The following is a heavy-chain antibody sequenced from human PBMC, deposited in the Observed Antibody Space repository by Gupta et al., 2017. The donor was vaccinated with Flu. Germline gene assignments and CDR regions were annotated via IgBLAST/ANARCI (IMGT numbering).Heavy chain of an antibody. D-gene: IGHD3-22*01. V-gene: IGHV3-21*01. CDR3: ARGWYYYDSSGYYYAGFFDY. J-gene: IGHJ4*02. CDR2: ISSSSSYI. CDR1: GFTFRSYS. Sequence: EVQLVESGGGLVKPGGSLRLSCSASGFTFRSYSMNWVRQAPGKGLEWVSSISSSSSYIYYADSVKGRFTISRDNAKNSLYLQMNSLRAEDTAVYYCARGWYYYDSSGYYYAGFFDYWGQGTLVTVSS.